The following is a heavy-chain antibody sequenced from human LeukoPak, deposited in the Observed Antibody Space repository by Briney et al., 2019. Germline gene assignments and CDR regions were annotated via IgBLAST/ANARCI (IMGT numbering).Heavy chain of an antibody. CDR3: AAAYTTSSWYYGMDV. CDR1: GFTFTSSA. J-gene: IGHJ6*04. D-gene: IGHD6-13*01. CDR2: IVVGSGNT. Sequence: SVKVSCKASGFTFTSSAMQWVRQARGQRLEWIGWIVVGSGNTNYAQKFQERVTITRDMSTSTAYMELSSLRSEDTAVYYCAAAYTTSSWYYGMDVWGKGTTFTVSS. V-gene: IGHV1-58*02.